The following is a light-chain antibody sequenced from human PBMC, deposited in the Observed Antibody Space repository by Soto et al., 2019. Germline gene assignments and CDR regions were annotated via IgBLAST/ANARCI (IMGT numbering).Light chain of an antibody. CDR2: EGS. CDR1: SSDVGGYHL. CDR3: CSYAGSSTV. J-gene: IGLJ2*01. Sequence: QSVLTQPASVSGSPGQSITISCTGTSSDVGGYHLVPWYQQHPGKAPKLMIYEGSKRPSGVSDRFSGSKSDNRASLTISGLQAEDEADYYCCSYAGSSTVFGGGTKLTVL. V-gene: IGLV2-23*01.